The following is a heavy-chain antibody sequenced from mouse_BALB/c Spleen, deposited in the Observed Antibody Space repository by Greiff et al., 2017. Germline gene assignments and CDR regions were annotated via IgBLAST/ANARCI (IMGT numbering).Heavy chain of an antibody. D-gene: IGHD2-4*01. CDR2: IDPYNGGT. CDR1: GYAFTSYN. V-gene: IGHV1S135*01. J-gene: IGHJ3*01. CDR3: ARRDYDYSWFAY. Sequence: VQLKESGPELVKPGASVKVSCKASGYAFTSYNMYWVKQSHGKSLEWIGYIDPYNGGTSYNQKFKGKATLTVDKSSSTAYMHLNSLTSEDSAVYYCARRDYDYSWFAYWGQGTLVTVSA.